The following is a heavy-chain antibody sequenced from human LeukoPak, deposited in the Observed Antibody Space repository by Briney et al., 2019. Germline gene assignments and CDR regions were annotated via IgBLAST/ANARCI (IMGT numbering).Heavy chain of an antibody. CDR3: ARHWEGVESDAFDI. D-gene: IGHD1-26*01. Sequence: PGGSLRLSCAASGFTFEIYWMSWVRQAPGKGLEWVANIRKDGGEKNYVDSVKGRFTISRDNAKNSLYLQMNSLRADDTALYYCARHWEGVESDAFDIWGQGTMVTVSS. CDR1: GFTFEIYW. V-gene: IGHV3-7*04. J-gene: IGHJ3*02. CDR2: IRKDGGEK.